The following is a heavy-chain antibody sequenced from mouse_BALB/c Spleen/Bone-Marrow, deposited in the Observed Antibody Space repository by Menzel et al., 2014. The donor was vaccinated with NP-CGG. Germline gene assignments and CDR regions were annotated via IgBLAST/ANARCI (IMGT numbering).Heavy chain of an antibody. CDR2: IRNKANGYTT. J-gene: IGHJ2*01. V-gene: IGHV7-3*02. CDR3: ARDYLYYFDY. CDR1: GFTFTDHY. Sequence: EVKLMESGGGLVQPGGFLRLSCATSGFTFTDHYMSWVRQPPGKALEWLGFIRNKANGYTTEYSASVKGRFTTSRDNSQSIVYLQMNTLRAEDSATYYCARDYLYYFDYWGQGTTLTVSS. D-gene: IGHD2-1*01.